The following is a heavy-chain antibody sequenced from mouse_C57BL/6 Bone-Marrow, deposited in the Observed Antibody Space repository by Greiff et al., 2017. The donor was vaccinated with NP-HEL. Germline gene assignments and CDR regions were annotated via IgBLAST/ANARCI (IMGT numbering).Heavy chain of an antibody. V-gene: IGHV1-26*01. J-gene: IGHJ4*01. CDR1: GYTFTDYY. CDR2: INPNNGGT. D-gene: IGHD1-1*01. Sequence: VQLQQSGPELVKPGASVKISCKASGYTFTDYYMNWVKQSHGKSLEWIGDINPNNGGTSYNQKFKGKATLTVDKSSSTAYMELRSLTSEDSAVYYCAHGSSYDYYAMDYWGQGTSVTVSS. CDR3: AHGSSYDYYAMDY.